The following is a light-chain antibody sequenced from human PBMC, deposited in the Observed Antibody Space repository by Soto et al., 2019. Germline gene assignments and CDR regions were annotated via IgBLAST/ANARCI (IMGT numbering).Light chain of an antibody. V-gene: IGLV2-11*01. CDR1: SNDVGGYNF. CDR2: XXX. J-gene: IGLJ2*01. Sequence: QSALTQPRSVSGSPGQSVTISCTGTSNDVGGYNFVSWYQQHPGKVPKLFIYXXXRXXXXXXXXXXGSKSGNTASLTISGXQAEDXXXYYCSSYAGSYTLVFGGGTKLTVL. CDR3: SSYAGSYTLV.